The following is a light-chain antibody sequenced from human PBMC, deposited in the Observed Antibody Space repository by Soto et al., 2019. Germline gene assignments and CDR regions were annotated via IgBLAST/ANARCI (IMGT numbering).Light chain of an antibody. Sequence: QSALTQPRSVSGSPGQSVTISCTGTSSDVGGYNYVSWYQHHPGKAPKFMIYDVSKRPSGVPDRFSGSKSGNTASLTISGLQAEDEADYYCCSYAGSYTLVFGGGTKLTVL. CDR2: DVS. J-gene: IGLJ2*01. CDR3: CSYAGSYTLV. V-gene: IGLV2-11*01. CDR1: SSDVGGYNY.